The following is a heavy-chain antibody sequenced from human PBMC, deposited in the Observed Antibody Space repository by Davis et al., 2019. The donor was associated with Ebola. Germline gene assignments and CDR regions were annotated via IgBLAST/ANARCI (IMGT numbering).Heavy chain of an antibody. Sequence: SETLSLTCTVSGGSISSSDHYWGWIRQPPGKGLEWIGSIYYSGSTYYNPSLKSRVTISVDTSKNQFSLKLSSVTAADTAVYYCARAEGCSSTSCFYYYYYMDVWGKGTTVTVSS. CDR3: ARAEGCSSTSCFYYYYYMDV. CDR1: GGSISSSDHY. D-gene: IGHD2-2*01. V-gene: IGHV4-39*07. CDR2: IYYSGST. J-gene: IGHJ6*03.